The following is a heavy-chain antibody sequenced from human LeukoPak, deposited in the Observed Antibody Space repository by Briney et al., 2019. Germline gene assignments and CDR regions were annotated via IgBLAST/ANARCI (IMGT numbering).Heavy chain of an antibody. CDR3: ARYTSNVVGKRHYFDY. D-gene: IGHD1-26*01. CDR1: GFSFSSYS. CDR2: ISSSSSYI. Sequence: KPGGSLRLSCAASGFSFSSYSMNWVRQAPGKGLEWVSSISSSSSYIYYADSVKGRFTISRDNAKNSLYLQMNSLRAEDTAVYYCARYTSNVVGKRHYFDYWGQGTLVTVSS. J-gene: IGHJ4*02. V-gene: IGHV3-21*01.